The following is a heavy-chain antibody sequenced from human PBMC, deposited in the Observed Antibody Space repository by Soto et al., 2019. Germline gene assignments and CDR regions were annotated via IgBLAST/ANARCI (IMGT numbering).Heavy chain of an antibody. CDR2: ISYDGSNQ. CDR1: GFTFNIYG. Sequence: VKLVESGGGVVQPGGSLRLSCAASGFTFNIYGMHWVRQAPDKGLGWVALISYDGSNQYYADSVKGRFTISRDNSKNTLFLQMNSLRADDTAVYYCAKDQASGQGSFDSWGQGTLVTVSS. V-gene: IGHV3-30*18. J-gene: IGHJ4*02. CDR3: AKDQASGQGSFDS.